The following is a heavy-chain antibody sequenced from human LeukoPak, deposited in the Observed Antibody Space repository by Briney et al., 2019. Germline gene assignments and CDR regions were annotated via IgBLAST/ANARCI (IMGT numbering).Heavy chain of an antibody. CDR3: AAHYYDSSGYYF. D-gene: IGHD3-22*01. V-gene: IGHV1-8*01. CDR2: MNPNSGNT. J-gene: IGHJ4*02. CDR1: GYTFTSYD. Sequence: GASVKVSCKASGYTFTSYDINWVRQATGQGLEWMGWMNPNSGNTGYAQKLQGRVTMTRNTSISTAYMELSSLRSEDTAVYYCAAHYYDSSGYYFWGQGTLVTVSS.